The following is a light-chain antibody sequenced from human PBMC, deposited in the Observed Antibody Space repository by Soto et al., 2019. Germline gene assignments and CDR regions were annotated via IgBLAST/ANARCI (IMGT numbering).Light chain of an antibody. Sequence: EIVLTQSPGTLSLSPGERATLSCRASQSVSSSYLAWYQQKPGQAPRLLIYGASSRATGIPDRFSGSGSGTDFTLTISRLEPEDFAIYYCQQYNSWPPDTFGQGTMVEIK. CDR2: GAS. J-gene: IGKJ1*01. CDR1: QSVSSSY. CDR3: QQYNSWPPDT. V-gene: IGKV3-20*01.